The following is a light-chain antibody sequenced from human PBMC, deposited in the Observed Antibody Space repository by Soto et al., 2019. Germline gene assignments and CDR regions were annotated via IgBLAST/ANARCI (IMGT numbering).Light chain of an antibody. J-gene: IGKJ1*01. CDR2: GAS. V-gene: IGKV3-20*01. Sequence: IVLTQSPDTLSLSPGDRATLSCRASQRVASTYLAWYQQKPGQAPRLLIFGASDRATGIPDRFSGSGSGTDFTLSISRLEPDDFAVYYCHRYESSPQTFGRGTKVDIK. CDR3: HRYESSPQT. CDR1: QRVASTY.